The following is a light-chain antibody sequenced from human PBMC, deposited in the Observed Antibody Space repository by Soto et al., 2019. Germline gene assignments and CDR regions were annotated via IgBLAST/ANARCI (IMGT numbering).Light chain of an antibody. CDR3: SSYTSSSALYV. CDR1: SSDVGGYNY. J-gene: IGLJ1*01. V-gene: IGLV2-14*01. CDR2: EVS. Sequence: QSALTQPASVSGSPGQSITISCTGTSSDVGGYNYVSWYQQHPGKAPKPMIYEVSNRPSGVSNRFSGSKSGNTASLTISGLQAEDEADYYRSSYTSSSALYVFGTGTKVTVL.